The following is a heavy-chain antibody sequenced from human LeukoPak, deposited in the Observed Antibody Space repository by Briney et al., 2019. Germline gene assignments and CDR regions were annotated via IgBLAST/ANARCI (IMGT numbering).Heavy chain of an antibody. CDR2: IYPGDSDT. J-gene: IGHJ3*02. CDR1: GYSFTSYW. Sequence: PGESLKISCKGSGYSFTSYWIGWVRQMPGKGLEWMGIIYPGDSDTRYSPSFQGQVTISADKSISTAYLQWSSLKASDTAMYYCATKGDEIVVPAAITGEWAFDIWGQGTMVTVSS. CDR3: ATKGDEIVVPAAITGEWAFDI. V-gene: IGHV5-51*01. D-gene: IGHD2-2*02.